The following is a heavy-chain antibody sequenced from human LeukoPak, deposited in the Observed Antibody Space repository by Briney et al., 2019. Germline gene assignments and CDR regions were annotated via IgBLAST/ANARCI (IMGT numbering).Heavy chain of an antibody. V-gene: IGHV4-59*01. Sequence: SETLSLTCTVSGGSITSDYWSWIRRPPGKGLEWIGYIFYIGSTNYNPSLKSRVTISIDTSKNQFSLNLSSVTAADTAMYARGPTGEWLAYANWFDTWGQGSLVTVSS. J-gene: IGHJ5*02. CDR2: IFYIGST. CDR3: GPTGEWLAYANWFDT. D-gene: IGHD3-3*01. CDR1: GGSITSDY.